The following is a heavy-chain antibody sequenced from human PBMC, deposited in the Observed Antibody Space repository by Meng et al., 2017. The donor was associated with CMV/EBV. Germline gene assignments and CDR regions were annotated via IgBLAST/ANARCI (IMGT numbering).Heavy chain of an antibody. CDR2: IYSGGST. Sequence: GGSLRLSCAASRFTVSSYYMSWVRQAPGKGLEWVSVIYSGGSTYYADSVKGRFTISRDNSKNTLYLQMNSLRAEDTAVYYCARDGPYGDPLHYWGQGTLVTVPQ. V-gene: IGHV3-66*02. D-gene: IGHD4-17*01. CDR1: RFTVSSYY. J-gene: IGHJ4*02. CDR3: ARDGPYGDPLHY.